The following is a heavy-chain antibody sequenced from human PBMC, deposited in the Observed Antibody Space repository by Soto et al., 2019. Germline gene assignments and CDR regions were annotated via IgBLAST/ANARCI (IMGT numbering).Heavy chain of an antibody. Sequence: PGESLKISCQASGYSFTTYWISWVRQMPGKGLECMGRIDPTDSYTDYGPPFEGHVTMSVDRSINTAYLKWSSLKASDSAMYYCARHGLSAIQLWSPPRYYYYYGMDVWGQGTTVTVSS. CDR2: IDPTDSYT. CDR1: GYSFTTYW. V-gene: IGHV5-10-1*01. D-gene: IGHD5-18*01. CDR3: ARHGLSAIQLWSPPRYYYYYGMDV. J-gene: IGHJ6*02.